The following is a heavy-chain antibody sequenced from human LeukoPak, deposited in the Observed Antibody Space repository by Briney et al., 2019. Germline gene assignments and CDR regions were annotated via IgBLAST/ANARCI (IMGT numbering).Heavy chain of an antibody. J-gene: IGHJ4*02. D-gene: IGHD4-17*01. V-gene: IGHV3-30-3*01. CDR1: GFTLSSYA. CDR2: TSDDGSAK. CDR3: ARAPGGFHGDYSPIAY. Sequence: PGESLRLSCAASGFTLSSYAMHWVRQAPGKGLQWLALTSDDGSAKYYADSVKGRFTISRDNSQNTLYLQMNSLRADETAIYYCARAPGGFHGDYSPIAYWGQGTLVTVSS.